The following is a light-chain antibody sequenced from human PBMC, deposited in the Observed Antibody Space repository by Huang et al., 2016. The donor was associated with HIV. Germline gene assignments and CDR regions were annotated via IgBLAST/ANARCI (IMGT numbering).Light chain of an antibody. Sequence: IQLTQSPSSLSASVGDRVTITCRASQGISSFLAWYQQKPGKAPKLLMYAASTLHSGVPLRFSGSGSGTDFTLTISSLQPEDFATYYCQQFNNYPLTFGGGTNVEIK. CDR3: QQFNNYPLT. V-gene: IGKV1-9*01. CDR1: QGISSF. J-gene: IGKJ4*01. CDR2: AAS.